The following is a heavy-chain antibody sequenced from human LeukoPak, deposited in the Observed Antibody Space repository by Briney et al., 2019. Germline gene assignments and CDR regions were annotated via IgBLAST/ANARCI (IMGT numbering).Heavy chain of an antibody. CDR1: GFTFSNYW. Sequence: GSLRLSCEASGFTFSNYWMTWVRQAPGKGLEWVAVISYDGSNKYYADSVKGRFTISRDNSKNTLYLQMNSLRAEDTAVYYCARARGYSGYDVYYYYYGMDVWGQGTTVTVSS. J-gene: IGHJ6*02. CDR3: ARARGYSGYDVYYYYYGMDV. V-gene: IGHV3-30-3*01. CDR2: ISYDGSNK. D-gene: IGHD5-12*01.